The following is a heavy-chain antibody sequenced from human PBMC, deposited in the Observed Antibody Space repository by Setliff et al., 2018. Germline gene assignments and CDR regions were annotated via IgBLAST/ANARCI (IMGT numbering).Heavy chain of an antibody. Sequence: GASVKVSCKASGYTFSNYGITWVRQAPGQGLEWMGWISAYSGNTKYALTLQGRVTMTTDPSTTTAYLELRSLTSDDAAVYYCARDNMGRLMLTFGGAADYWGQGTLVTVSS. CDR1: GYTFSNYG. J-gene: IGHJ4*02. D-gene: IGHD3-16*01. V-gene: IGHV1-18*04. CDR2: ISAYSGNT. CDR3: ARDNMGRLMLTFGGAADY.